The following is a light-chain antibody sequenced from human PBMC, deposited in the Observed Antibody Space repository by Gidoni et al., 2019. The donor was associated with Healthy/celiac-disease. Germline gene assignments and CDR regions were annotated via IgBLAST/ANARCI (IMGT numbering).Light chain of an antibody. J-gene: IGKJ3*01. CDR2: LGS. Sequence: DIVMTQSPLSLPVTPGEPVSISCRSSQSLLHSNGYNYLDWYLQKPGQSPQLLIYLGSNRASGVPDRFSGSGSGTDFTLKISRVEAEDVGVYYCMQALRFTFGPGTKVDIK. V-gene: IGKV2-28*01. CDR3: MQALRFT. CDR1: QSLLHSNGYNY.